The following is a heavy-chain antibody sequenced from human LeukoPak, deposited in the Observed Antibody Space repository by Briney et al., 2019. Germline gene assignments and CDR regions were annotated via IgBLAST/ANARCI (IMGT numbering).Heavy chain of an antibody. D-gene: IGHD6-19*01. J-gene: IGHJ4*02. Sequence: TETLSLTCTVSGGSISSYYWSWIRQPPGKGLEWIGYIYYSGSTNYNPSLKSRVTISVDTSKNQFSLKLSSVTAADTAVYYCARAKLYSSGWSYFDYWGQGTLVTVSS. CDR2: IYYSGST. CDR1: GGSISSYY. CDR3: ARAKLYSSGWSYFDY. V-gene: IGHV4-59*08.